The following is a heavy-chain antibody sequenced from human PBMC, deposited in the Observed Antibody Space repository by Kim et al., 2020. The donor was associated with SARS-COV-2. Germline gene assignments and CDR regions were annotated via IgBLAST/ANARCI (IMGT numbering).Heavy chain of an antibody. J-gene: IGHJ4*02. D-gene: IGHD3-22*01. Sequence: SETLSLTCTVSGGSISSSSYYWGWIRQPPGKGLEWIGSIYYSGSTYYNPSLKSRVTISVDTSKNQFSLKLSSVTAADTAVYYCARKGWVSSGYYAHWGQGTLVTVSS. CDR3: ARKGWVSSGYYAH. CDR2: IYYSGST. CDR1: GGSISSSSYY. V-gene: IGHV4-39*01.